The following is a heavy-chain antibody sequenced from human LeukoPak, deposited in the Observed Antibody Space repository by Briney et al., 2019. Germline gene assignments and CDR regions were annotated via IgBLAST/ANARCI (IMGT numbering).Heavy chain of an antibody. CDR3: ARGYSSSYRIDY. CDR1: GYTFTNYY. Sequence: ASVKVSCKASGYTFTNYYMHWVRQAPGQGLEWMGMINPSGTSTRYEQKFQDRVTMTRETSTRTVYMELSSLRSEDTAVYYCARGYSSSYRIDYRGQGTLVTVSS. CDR2: INPSGTST. J-gene: IGHJ4*02. D-gene: IGHD2-2*01. V-gene: IGHV1-46*01.